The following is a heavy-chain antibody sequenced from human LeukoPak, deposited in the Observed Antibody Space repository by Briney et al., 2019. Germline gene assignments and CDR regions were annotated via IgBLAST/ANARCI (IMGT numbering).Heavy chain of an antibody. D-gene: IGHD4-23*01. V-gene: IGHV4-59*01. Sequence: SETLSLTCTASGGSISSYYWRWIRQPPGKGLEWIGYIYYSGSNNCNPSLKSRVTISVDTSKNQFSLKLSSVTAADTAVYYCARGRWRIDYWGQGTLVTVSS. CDR1: GGSISSYY. CDR3: ARGRWRIDY. J-gene: IGHJ4*02. CDR2: IYYSGSN.